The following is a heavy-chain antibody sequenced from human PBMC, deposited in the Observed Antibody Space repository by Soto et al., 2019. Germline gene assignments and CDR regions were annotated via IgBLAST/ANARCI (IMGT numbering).Heavy chain of an antibody. CDR3: ARGGLIAARPRDWFDP. J-gene: IGHJ5*02. Sequence: QVQLQQWGAGLLKPSETLSLTCAVYGRSFSGYYWSWIRQPPGKGLEWIGEINHSGSTNYNPSLKSRVTISVDTSKNQFSLKLSSVTAADTAVYYCARGGLIAARPRDWFDPWGQGTLVTVSS. D-gene: IGHD6-6*01. CDR2: INHSGST. V-gene: IGHV4-34*01. CDR1: GRSFSGYY.